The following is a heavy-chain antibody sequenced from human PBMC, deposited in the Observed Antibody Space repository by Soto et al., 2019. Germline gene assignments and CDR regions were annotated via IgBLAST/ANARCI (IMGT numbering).Heavy chain of an antibody. CDR3: ARDGWAY. Sequence: QVQLVESGGGVVQPGRSLRLSCAASGFTFSSYAMHWVRRAPGKGLEWMAVMSYDGSNKYYADSVKGRFTIARDNSKKALYPQMNSLRPEDTALYYCARDGWAYWGQGTMVIVSS. D-gene: IGHD1-26*01. J-gene: IGHJ4*02. V-gene: IGHV3-30-3*01. CDR1: GFTFSSYA. CDR2: MSYDGSNK.